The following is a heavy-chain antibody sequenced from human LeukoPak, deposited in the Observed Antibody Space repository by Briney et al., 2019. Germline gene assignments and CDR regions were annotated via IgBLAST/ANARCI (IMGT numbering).Heavy chain of an antibody. CDR3: ATGRAYSSVDY. D-gene: IGHD6-19*01. Sequence: PSETLSLTCTVSCGSIRSYYWSWIRQPPGKGLEWIGCIYYTGSTNYNPSLKSRVTISVDTSKNQFSLKLSSVPAADTAVYYCATGRAYSSVDYWGQGTLVTVSS. V-gene: IGHV4-59*01. CDR1: CGSIRSYY. J-gene: IGHJ4*02. CDR2: IYYTGST.